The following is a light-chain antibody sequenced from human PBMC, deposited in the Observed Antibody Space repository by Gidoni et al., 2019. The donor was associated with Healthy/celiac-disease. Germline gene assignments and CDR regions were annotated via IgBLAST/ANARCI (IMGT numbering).Light chain of an antibody. CDR1: SSNIGSNY. J-gene: IGLJ2*01. Sequence: QSVLTQPPSASGTPGQRVTISCSGSSSNIGSNYVYWYQQLPGTAPKLLIYRNNQRPSGVPDRFSGSKSGTSASLAISGLLSEDEADYYCAAWDDSLSGFLFGGGTKLTV. CDR3: AAWDDSLSGFL. V-gene: IGLV1-47*01. CDR2: RNN.